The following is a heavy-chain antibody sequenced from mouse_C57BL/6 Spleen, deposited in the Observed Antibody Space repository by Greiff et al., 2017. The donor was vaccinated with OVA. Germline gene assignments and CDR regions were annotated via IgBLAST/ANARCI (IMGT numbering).Heavy chain of an antibody. D-gene: IGHD2-2*01. CDR2: IDPSASYT. CDR3: ARRGIYYGYAWFAY. CDR1: GYTFTSYW. Sequence: VQLQQPGAALVKPGASVKLSCKASGYTFTSYWMQWVIQRPGQGLEWIGEIDPSASYTNYHQNIKGKATLTVDTSSSTAYMQHSSLTSEDSSVYYCARRGIYYGYAWFAYWGQGTLVTVSA. V-gene: IGHV1-50*01. J-gene: IGHJ3*01.